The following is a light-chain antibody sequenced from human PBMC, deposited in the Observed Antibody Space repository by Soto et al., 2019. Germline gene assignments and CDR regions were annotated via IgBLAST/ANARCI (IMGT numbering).Light chain of an antibody. V-gene: IGKV1-5*01. J-gene: IGKJ1*01. Sequence: DIEMTQSRSTLSASGGDIVCFTCRASHYISMWLAWYQQRPGEAPRPLITDACTWESGVPPRFNGSRSEAEVTFTISISQAVGFAADYRELDSGRPWMVGLGTKVDIK. CDR1: HYISMW. CDR2: DAC. CDR3: ELDSGRPWM.